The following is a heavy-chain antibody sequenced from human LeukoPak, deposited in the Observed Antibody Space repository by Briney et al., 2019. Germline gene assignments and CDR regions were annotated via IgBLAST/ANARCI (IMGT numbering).Heavy chain of an antibody. Sequence: GESLKISFKGSGYSFTSYWIGWVRQMPGKGLEWMGIIYPGDSDTRYSPSFQGQVTISADRSISTTYLQWSSLKASDTAMYYCARPLDAVAGTSSDYWGQGTLVTVSS. CDR1: GYSFTSYW. D-gene: IGHD6-19*01. J-gene: IGHJ4*02. CDR2: IYPGDSDT. CDR3: ARPLDAVAGTSSDY. V-gene: IGHV5-51*01.